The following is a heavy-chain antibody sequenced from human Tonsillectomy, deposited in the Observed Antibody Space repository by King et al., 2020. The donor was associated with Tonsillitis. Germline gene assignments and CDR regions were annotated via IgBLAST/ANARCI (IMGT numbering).Heavy chain of an antibody. CDR2: IYLDDDK. Sequence: ITLKESGPTLVKPTQTLTLTCTFSGFSLSTSGVGVGWISQPPGKALEWLAPIYLDDDKRYSPSLKSRLTITKDTSKNQVVLTMTNMDPVDTATYYCAHTPDCSSTSCYNYFDYWGQGTLVTVSS. V-gene: IGHV2-5*02. D-gene: IGHD2-2*02. CDR1: GFSLSTSGVG. CDR3: AHTPDCSSTSCYNYFDY. J-gene: IGHJ4*02.